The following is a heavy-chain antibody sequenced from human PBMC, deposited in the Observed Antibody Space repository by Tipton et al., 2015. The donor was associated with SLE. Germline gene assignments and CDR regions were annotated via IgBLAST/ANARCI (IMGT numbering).Heavy chain of an antibody. CDR2: INPGSGDT. J-gene: IGHJ4*02. CDR1: GYSFNTYY. V-gene: IGHV1-2*02. D-gene: IGHD1/OR15-1a*01. Sequence: QLVQSGAEVKKPGSSVKVSCKASGYSFNTYYLHWVRQAPGQSLEWMGWINPGSGDTTYAQTFQGRVSLTRDTSIRAVYMELSSLRFDDTAVYYWAREGGGTVVINPNSWGQGTLVTVSS. CDR3: AREGGGTVVINPNS.